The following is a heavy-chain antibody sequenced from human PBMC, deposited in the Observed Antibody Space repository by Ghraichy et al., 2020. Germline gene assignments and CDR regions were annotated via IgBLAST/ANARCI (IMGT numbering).Heavy chain of an antibody. J-gene: IGHJ3*02. CDR1: GFIFSSYR. Sequence: GGSLRLSCEASGFIFSSYRMNWVRQAPGKGLEWVSFISSSSYIYYADSVKGRFTVSRDNAKNSLYLQMNSLRAEDTAVYYCARDPGYCSGGRCYGDAFDIWGQGTMVTVSS. CDR2: ISSSSYI. CDR3: ARDPGYCSGGRCYGDAFDI. V-gene: IGHV3-21*01. D-gene: IGHD2-15*01.